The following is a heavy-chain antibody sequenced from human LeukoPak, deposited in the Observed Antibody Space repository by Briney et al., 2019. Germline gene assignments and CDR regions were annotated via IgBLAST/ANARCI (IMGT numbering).Heavy chain of an antibody. J-gene: IGHJ5*02. Sequence: GASVNVSCKASVGTFSSYAISWVRQAPGQGLEWMGGIIPIFGTANYAQKFQGRVTITADESTSTAYMELSSLRSEDTAVYYCARDHCSGGSCNWFDPWGQGTLVTVSS. CDR2: IIPIFGTA. CDR3: ARDHCSGGSCNWFDP. D-gene: IGHD2-15*01. CDR1: VGTFSSYA. V-gene: IGHV1-69*13.